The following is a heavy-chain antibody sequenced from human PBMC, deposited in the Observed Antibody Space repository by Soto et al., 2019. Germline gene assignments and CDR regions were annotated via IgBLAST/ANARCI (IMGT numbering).Heavy chain of an antibody. CDR3: ARAHYFGSGTSYTLYY. D-gene: IGHD3-10*01. CDR1: GFTFSNYG. CDR2: ISDDGVSK. V-gene: IGHV3-30*03. Sequence: PGGSLRLSCAASGFTFSNYGMHWVRQAPGKGLEWVAVISDDGVSKYYADSVQGRFTISRDNSESVVLLQMNSLRPDDTALYFCARAHYFGSGTSYTLYYWGQGTQVTVSS. J-gene: IGHJ4*02.